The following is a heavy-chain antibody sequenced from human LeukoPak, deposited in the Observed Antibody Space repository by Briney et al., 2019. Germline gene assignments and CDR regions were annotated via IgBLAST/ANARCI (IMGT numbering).Heavy chain of an antibody. V-gene: IGHV3-21*01. Sequence: GGSLRLSCEASGFTFSTYNMNWVRQAPGKRLEWVSSTTSSSSYAFYADSVKGRFTISRDNAKSSLYLQMNNLRAEDTAVYYCARDPYSGHYGNDYYYYMDVWGKGTTVTISS. CDR1: GFTFSTYN. J-gene: IGHJ6*03. D-gene: IGHD5-12*01. CDR3: ARDPYSGHYGNDYYYYMDV. CDR2: TTSSSSYA.